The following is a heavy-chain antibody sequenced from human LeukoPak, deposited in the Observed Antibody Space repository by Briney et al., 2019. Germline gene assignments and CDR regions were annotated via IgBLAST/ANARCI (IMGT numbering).Heavy chain of an antibody. V-gene: IGHV1-24*01. J-gene: IGHJ4*02. Sequence: ASVKVSCEASGYTFTGYYMHWVRQSPGKGLEWMGGFDPEDGETIYAQKFQGRVTMTEDKSTDTAYMELSSLRSEGTAVYYCAPGGYGSGRYYLFLYWGQGTLVPVSS. CDR1: GYTFTGYY. CDR3: APGGYGSGRYYLFLY. CDR2: FDPEDGET. D-gene: IGHD3-10*01.